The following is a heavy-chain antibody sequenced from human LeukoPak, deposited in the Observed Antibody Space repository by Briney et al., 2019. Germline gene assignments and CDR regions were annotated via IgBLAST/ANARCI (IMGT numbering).Heavy chain of an antibody. V-gene: IGHV4-59*01. J-gene: IGHJ6*03. CDR3: ARVRGSAEFHYMDV. CDR2: IYYSGST. Sequence: SETLSLTCTVSGGSISSYYWSWIRQPPGKGLEWIGYIYYSGSTNYNPSLKSRVTISVDTSKNQFSLKLSSVTAADTAVYYCARVRGSAEFHYMDVWGKGTTVAVSS. CDR1: GGSISSYY. D-gene: IGHD2-15*01.